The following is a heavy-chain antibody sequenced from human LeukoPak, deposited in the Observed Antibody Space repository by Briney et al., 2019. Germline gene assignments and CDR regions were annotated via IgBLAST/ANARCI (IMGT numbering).Heavy chain of an antibody. V-gene: IGHV1-2*02. CDR1: GYTFTGYY. Sequence: ASVKVSCKASGYTFTGYYMHWVRQAPGQRLEWMGWINPNSGGTNYAQKFQGRVTMTRDTSISTAYMELSRLRSDDTAVYYCASSSGWYRRAVYYYYMDVWGKGTTVTVSS. D-gene: IGHD6-19*01. CDR2: INPNSGGT. CDR3: ASSSGWYRRAVYYYYMDV. J-gene: IGHJ6*03.